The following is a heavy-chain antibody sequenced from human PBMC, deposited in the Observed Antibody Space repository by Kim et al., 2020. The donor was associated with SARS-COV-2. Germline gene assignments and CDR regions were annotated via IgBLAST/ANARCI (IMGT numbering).Heavy chain of an antibody. D-gene: IGHD3-16*01. CDR2: IYYSGST. J-gene: IGHJ4*02. V-gene: IGHV4-59*01. CDR3: ARGDSAFDY. CDR1: GGSISSYY. Sequence: SETLSLTCTVSGGSISSYYWSWIRQPPGKGLEWIGYIYYSGSTNYNPSLKSRVTISVDTSKNQFSLKLSSVTAADTAVYYCARGDSAFDYWGQGTLVTVSS.